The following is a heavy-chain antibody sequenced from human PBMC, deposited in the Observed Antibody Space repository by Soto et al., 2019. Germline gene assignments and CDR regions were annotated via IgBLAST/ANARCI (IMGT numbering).Heavy chain of an antibody. V-gene: IGHV1-69*13. CDR1: GGTFSSYA. CDR2: IIPIFGTA. D-gene: IGHD3-3*01. Sequence: SVKVSCKASGGTFSSYAISWVRQAPGQGLEWMGGIIPIFGTANYAQKFQGRVTITADESTSTAYMELSSLRSEDTAVYYCAREITIFGVVIHNWFDPWGQGTLVTVSS. J-gene: IGHJ5*02. CDR3: AREITIFGVVIHNWFDP.